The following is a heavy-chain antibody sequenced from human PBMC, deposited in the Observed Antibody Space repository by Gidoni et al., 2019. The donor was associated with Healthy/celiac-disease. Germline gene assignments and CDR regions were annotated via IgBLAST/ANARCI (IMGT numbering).Heavy chain of an antibody. CDR1: GFTFSSYS. CDR2: ISSSSSYI. V-gene: IGHV3-21*01. D-gene: IGHD1-26*01. Sequence: EVQLVESGGGLVKPGGSLRLSCAASGFTFSSYSMNWVRQAPGKGLEWVSSISSSSSYIYYADSVKGRFTISRDNAKNSLYLQMNSLRAEDTAVYYCARESGSYYNAFDIWGQGTMVTVSS. J-gene: IGHJ3*02. CDR3: ARESGSYYNAFDI.